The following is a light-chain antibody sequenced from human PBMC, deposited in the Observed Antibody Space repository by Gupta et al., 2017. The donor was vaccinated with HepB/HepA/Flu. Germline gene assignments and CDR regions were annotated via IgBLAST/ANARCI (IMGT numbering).Light chain of an antibody. CDR2: GAS. CDR3: QQDGSSFT. Sequence: DIVLTQSPGTLSLSPGERATHSCRASQTISSSYLGWYQQKPVQAPRLIIYGASSKASGSPGRFSGSGCTKDFTHTSSRQEEEDFAVYCEQQDGSSFTFGQGTRLEIK. V-gene: IGKV3-20*01. J-gene: IGKJ5*01. CDR1: QTISSSY.